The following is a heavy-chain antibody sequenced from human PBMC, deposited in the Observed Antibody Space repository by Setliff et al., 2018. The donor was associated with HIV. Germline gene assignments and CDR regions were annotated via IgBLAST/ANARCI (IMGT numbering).Heavy chain of an antibody. Sequence: ASVKVSCKASGYTFTSYGISWVRQAPGQGLEWMGWISAYNGNTYYAQKLQGRVTTTTDTSTSTAYMELRSLRSDDTAVYYCARLVAAAGKTGWFDPWGQGTLVTVSS. CDR3: ARLVAAAGKTGWFDP. V-gene: IGHV1-18*01. CDR2: ISAYNGNT. D-gene: IGHD6-13*01. CDR1: GYTFTSYG. J-gene: IGHJ5*02.